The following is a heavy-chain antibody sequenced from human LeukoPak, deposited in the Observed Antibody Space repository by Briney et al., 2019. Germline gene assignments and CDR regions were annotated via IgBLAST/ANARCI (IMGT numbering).Heavy chain of an antibody. CDR2: ISSSSSYI. CDR1: GFTFSSYS. J-gene: IGHJ6*03. CDR3: ARVSASLGNYYYYMDV. V-gene: IGHV3-21*01. D-gene: IGHD7-27*01. Sequence: GGSLRLSCAASGFTFSSYSMNWVRQAPGKGLEWVSSISSSSSYIYYADSVKGRFTISRDNAENSLYLQMNSLRAEDTAVYYCARVSASLGNYYYYMDVWGKGTTVTVSS.